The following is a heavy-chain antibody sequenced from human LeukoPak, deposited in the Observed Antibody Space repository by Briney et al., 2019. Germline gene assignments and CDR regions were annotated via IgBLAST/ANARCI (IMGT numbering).Heavy chain of an antibody. Sequence: SETLSLTCTVSGGSISSYYWSWIRQPAGKGLEWIGRIYTSGSTNYNPSLKSRVTMSVDTSKNQFSLKLSSVTAADTAVYYCAREREEYYDVSSGAFDIWGQGTMVTVSS. CDR1: GGSISSYY. CDR2: IYTSGST. J-gene: IGHJ3*02. CDR3: AREREEYYDVSSGAFDI. D-gene: IGHD3-22*01. V-gene: IGHV4-4*07.